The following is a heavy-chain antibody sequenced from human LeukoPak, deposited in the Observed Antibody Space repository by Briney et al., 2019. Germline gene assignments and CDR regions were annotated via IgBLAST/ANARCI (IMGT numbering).Heavy chain of an antibody. Sequence: SETLSLTCTVSGGSISSSSYYWGWIRQPPGKGLEWIGSIYYSGSTYYNPSLKSRVTISVDTSKNQFSLKLSSVTAADTAVYYCARHDGNFDHWGQGTLVTVSS. J-gene: IGHJ4*02. CDR3: ARHDGNFDH. CDR1: GGSISSSSYY. V-gene: IGHV4-39*01. D-gene: IGHD1-14*01. CDR2: IYYSGST.